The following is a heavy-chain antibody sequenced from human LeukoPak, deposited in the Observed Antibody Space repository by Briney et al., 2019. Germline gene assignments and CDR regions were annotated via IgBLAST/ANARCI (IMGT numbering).Heavy chain of an antibody. CDR1: GFTFRDHA. J-gene: IGHJ6*04. CDR2: IRSEAYGGTT. D-gene: IGHD1-26*01. V-gene: IGHV3-49*04. CDR3: SRGPINLWVYDDMDV. Sequence: GGSLRLSCTASGFTFRDHAMTWVRQAPGKGLEWVGFIRSEAYGGTTEYATSVKGRFIISRDDLTSIAYLRMNSLKTEDTAVYYCSRGPINLWVYDDMDVWGEGTTVIVSS.